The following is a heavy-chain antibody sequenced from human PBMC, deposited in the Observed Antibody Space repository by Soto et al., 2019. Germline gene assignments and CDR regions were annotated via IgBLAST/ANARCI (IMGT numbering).Heavy chain of an antibody. Sequence: QVQLVESGGGVVQPGRSLRLSCAASGFTFYDYGMHWVRQAPGKGLEWVAVIWYDGSNKYYADSVRGRFTISRDNSKSTLYLQMNSLRAEDTAVYYCARSIEEVYAIYYYYGMDVWGQGTTVTVSS. CDR3: ARSIEEVYAIYYYYGMDV. CDR1: GFTFYDYG. CDR2: IWYDGSNK. J-gene: IGHJ6*02. D-gene: IGHD2-8*01. V-gene: IGHV3-33*01.